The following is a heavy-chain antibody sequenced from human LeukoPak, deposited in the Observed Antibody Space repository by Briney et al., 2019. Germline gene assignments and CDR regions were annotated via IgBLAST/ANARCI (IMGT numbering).Heavy chain of an antibody. CDR2: IYYSGST. CDR1: GGSISSSSYY. CDR3: ARDVVSHGSGSYYNFP. J-gene: IGHJ5*02. V-gene: IGHV4-39*07. Sequence: SETLSLTCTVSGGSISSSSYYWGWIRQPPGKGLEWIGSIYYSGSTYYNPSLKSRVTISVDTSKNQFSLKLSSVTAADTAVYYCARDVVSHGSGSYYNFPWGQGTLVTVSS. D-gene: IGHD3-10*01.